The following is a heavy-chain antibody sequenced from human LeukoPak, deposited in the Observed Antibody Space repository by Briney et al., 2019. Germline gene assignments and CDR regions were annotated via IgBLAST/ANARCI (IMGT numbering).Heavy chain of an antibody. CDR2: IIPIFGTA. CDR1: GGTFSSYA. CDR3: ARSYGSGSYDWFDP. V-gene: IGHV1-69*05. J-gene: IGHJ5*02. D-gene: IGHD3-10*01. Sequence: SVKVSCKASGGTFSSYAISWVRQAPGQGLEWMGGIIPIFGTANYAQKFQGRVTITTDESTSTAYMELSSLRSEDTAAYYCARSYGSGSYDWFDPWGQGTLVTVSS.